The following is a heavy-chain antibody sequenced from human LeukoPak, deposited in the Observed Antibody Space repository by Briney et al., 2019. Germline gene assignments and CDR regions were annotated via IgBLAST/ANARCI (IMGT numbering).Heavy chain of an antibody. CDR3: AREVVVVPAALYWFDP. J-gene: IGHJ5*02. Sequence: NPSETLSLTCTVSGGSISSYYWSWIRQPPGKGLEWIGYIYYSGSTNYNPSLKSRVTISVDTSKNQFSLKLSSVTAADTAVYYCAREVVVVPAALYWFDPWGQGTLVTVSS. CDR2: IYYSGST. D-gene: IGHD2-2*01. V-gene: IGHV4-59*01. CDR1: GGSISSYY.